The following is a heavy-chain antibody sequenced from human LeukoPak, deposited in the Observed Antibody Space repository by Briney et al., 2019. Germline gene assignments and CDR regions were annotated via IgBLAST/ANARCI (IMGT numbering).Heavy chain of an antibody. V-gene: IGHV3-23*01. J-gene: IGHJ5*02. CDR2: ISGSGGST. CDR3: AKPPAMVRGVGEFDP. D-gene: IGHD3-10*01. Sequence: GGSLRLSCAASGFTFSSYAMSWVHQAPGKGLEWVSSISGSGGSTYYADSVKGRFTISRDNSKNTLYLQMNSLRAEDTAVYYCAKPPAMVRGVGEFDPWGQGTLVTVSS. CDR1: GFTFSSYA.